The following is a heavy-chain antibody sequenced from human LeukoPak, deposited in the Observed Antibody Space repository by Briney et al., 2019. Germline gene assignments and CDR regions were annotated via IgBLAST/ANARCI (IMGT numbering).Heavy chain of an antibody. Sequence: PGGSLRLSCVASEVAVSANYMSWVRQAPGKGLEWVSALYRGGTTYYGDSVKGRFTVSRDDSKNTLYLQMNSLRAEDTAVYYCARYLRAAAGFDYWGQGTLVTVSS. CDR3: ARYLRAAAGFDY. V-gene: IGHV3-66*01. CDR1: EVAVSANY. J-gene: IGHJ4*02. D-gene: IGHD6-13*01. CDR2: LYRGGTT.